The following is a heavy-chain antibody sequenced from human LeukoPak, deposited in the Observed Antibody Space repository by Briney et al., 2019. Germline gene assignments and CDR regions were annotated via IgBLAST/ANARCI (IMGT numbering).Heavy chain of an antibody. Sequence: SETLSLTCAVYGVSLRGYYWSWIRQSPEKGLECIGEISHEGDSIYNPSLKSRLTLSVDMSKNQFSLNLRSVTAADTAVYYCARGRNYVSDYYFDVWGKGTTVIVSS. D-gene: IGHD1-7*01. CDR3: ARGRNYVSDYYFDV. CDR2: ISHEGDS. V-gene: IGHV4-34*01. J-gene: IGHJ6*03. CDR1: GVSLRGYY.